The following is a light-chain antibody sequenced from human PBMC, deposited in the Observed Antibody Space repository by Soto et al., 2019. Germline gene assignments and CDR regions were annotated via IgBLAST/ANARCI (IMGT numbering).Light chain of an antibody. CDR2: GAS. V-gene: IGKV3-20*01. CDR3: QQYGSSPRT. Sequence: PGERATLSCRASQSVSSNFLAWYQQKPGQAPRLLIYGASSRATGIPDRFSGSGTGTDFTLTISRLEPEDFAVYYCQQYGSSPRTFGQGTKVEIK. J-gene: IGKJ1*01. CDR1: QSVSSNF.